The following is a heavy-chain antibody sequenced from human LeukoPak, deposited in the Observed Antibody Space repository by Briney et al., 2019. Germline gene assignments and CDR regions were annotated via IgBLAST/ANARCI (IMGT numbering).Heavy chain of an antibody. Sequence: ASVKVSCKASGYTFTSYGISWVRQAPGQGLEWMGWISAYNGNTNYAQKLQGRVTMTRNTSISTAYMELSSLRSEDTAVYYCARIPLEATINYGMDVWGQGTTVTVSS. CDR2: ISAYNGNT. J-gene: IGHJ6*02. D-gene: IGHD5-12*01. V-gene: IGHV1-18*01. CDR3: ARIPLEATINYGMDV. CDR1: GYTFTSYG.